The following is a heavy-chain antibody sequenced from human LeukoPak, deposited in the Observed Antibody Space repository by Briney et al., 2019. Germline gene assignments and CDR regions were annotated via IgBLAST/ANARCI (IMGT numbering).Heavy chain of an antibody. CDR3: AREEPFSYGNSGRHYYYYMDV. J-gene: IGHJ6*03. D-gene: IGHD4-23*01. Sequence: GGSLRLSCAASGFTFSSYEMNWVRQAPGKGLEWVSYISSSGSTIYYADSVKGRFTISRDNAKNSLYLQMNSLRAEDTAVYYCAREEPFSYGNSGRHYYYYMDVWGKGTTVTVSS. CDR2: ISSSGSTI. CDR1: GFTFSSYE. V-gene: IGHV3-48*03.